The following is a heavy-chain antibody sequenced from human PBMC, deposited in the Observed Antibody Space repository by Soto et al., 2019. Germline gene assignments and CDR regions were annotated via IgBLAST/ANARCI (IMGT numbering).Heavy chain of an antibody. V-gene: IGHV1-69*01. Sequence: QVQLVQSGAEVKKPGSSVKVSCKASGGTFSSYAISWVRQAPGQGLEWMGGIIPIFGTANYTQKFQGRVTITADASTSTAYMELSSLRSEDTAVYYCARSKGYCSGGSCLNYYYCGMDVWGQGTTVTVSS. CDR1: GGTFSSYA. CDR3: ARSKGYCSGGSCLNYYYCGMDV. CDR2: IIPIFGTA. D-gene: IGHD2-15*01. J-gene: IGHJ6*01.